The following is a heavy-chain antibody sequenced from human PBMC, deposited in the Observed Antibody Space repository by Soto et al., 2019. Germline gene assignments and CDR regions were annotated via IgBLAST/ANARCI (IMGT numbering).Heavy chain of an antibody. D-gene: IGHD3-10*01. J-gene: IGHJ5*02. CDR3: ARVLQNYGSGSYPFDP. V-gene: IGHV4-59*12. CDR1: GGSISNYY. Sequence: SETLSLTCTVSGGSISNYYWSWIRQPPGKGLEWIGYFYYTGITNYNPSLKSRVTISVDKSKNQFSLKLSSVTAADTAVYYCARVLQNYGSGSYPFDPWGQGTLVTVSS. CDR2: FYYTGIT.